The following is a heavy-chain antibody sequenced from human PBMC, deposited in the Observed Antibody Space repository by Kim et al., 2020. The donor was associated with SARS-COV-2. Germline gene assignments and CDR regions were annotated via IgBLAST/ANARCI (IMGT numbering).Heavy chain of an antibody. J-gene: IGHJ4*02. CDR2: ISYDGSNK. CDR3: AREDGDYGPFDY. D-gene: IGHD4-17*01. V-gene: IGHV3-30*04. Sequence: GGSLRLSCAASGFTFSSYAMHWVRQAPGKGLEWVAVISYDGSNKYYADSVKGRFTISRDNSKNTLYLQMNSLRAEDTAVYYCAREDGDYGPFDYWGQGTLVTVSS. CDR1: GFTFSSYA.